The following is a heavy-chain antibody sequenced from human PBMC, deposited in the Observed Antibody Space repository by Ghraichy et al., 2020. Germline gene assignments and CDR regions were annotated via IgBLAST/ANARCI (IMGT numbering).Heavy chain of an antibody. CDR1: GLTFSSYW. V-gene: IGHV3-74*01. D-gene: IGHD3-10*01. Sequence: GESLNISCAASGLTFSSYWMHWVRQAPGKGLEWVSHIKTDGSTTNYADSVRGRFTISRDNAKNTLYLQMNSLRADDTAVNYCSTSPRADRGNYWGQGTLVTVSS. J-gene: IGHJ4*02. CDR2: IKTDGSTT. CDR3: STSPRADRGNY.